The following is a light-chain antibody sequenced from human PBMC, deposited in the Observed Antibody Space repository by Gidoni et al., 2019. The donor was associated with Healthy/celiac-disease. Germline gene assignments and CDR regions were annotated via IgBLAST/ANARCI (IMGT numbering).Light chain of an antibody. V-gene: IGKV3-15*01. J-gene: IGKJ4*01. CDR3: QQDNNWPPLT. Sequence: EIVMTLSPATLSVSPGERATLSCRASQSVSSNLAWYQQKPGQAPRLLIYGASTRATGIPARFSGSGSGTEFTLTISSLQSEDFAVYYCQQDNNWPPLTFGGGTKVEIK. CDR2: GAS. CDR1: QSVSSN.